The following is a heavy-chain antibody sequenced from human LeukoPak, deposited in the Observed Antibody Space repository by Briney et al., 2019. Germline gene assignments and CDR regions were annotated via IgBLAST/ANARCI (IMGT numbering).Heavy chain of an antibody. CDR1: GYTFTSYG. Sequence: GASVKVSCKASGYTFTSYGISWVRQAPGQGLEWMGWISAYNGNTNYAQKLQGRVTMTTDTSTSTAYMELRSLRSEDTAVYYCARPFLTTVPTGGYYYYGMDVWGQGTTVTVSS. CDR2: ISAYNGNT. CDR3: ARPFLTTVPTGGYYYYGMDV. J-gene: IGHJ6*02. V-gene: IGHV1-18*01. D-gene: IGHD4-17*01.